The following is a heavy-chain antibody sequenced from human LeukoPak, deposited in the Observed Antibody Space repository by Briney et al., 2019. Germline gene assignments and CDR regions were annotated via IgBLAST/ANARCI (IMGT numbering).Heavy chain of an antibody. Sequence: GSLRLSCAASGFTFSGSAMHWVRQPPGKGLEWIGEINHSGSTNYNPSLKSRVTISVDTSKNQFSLKLSSVTAADTAVYYCARGRGVVVVAFGYWGQGTLVTVSS. CDR2: INHSGST. CDR1: GFTFSGSA. V-gene: IGHV4-34*01. J-gene: IGHJ4*02. D-gene: IGHD2-15*01. CDR3: ARGRGVVVVAFGY.